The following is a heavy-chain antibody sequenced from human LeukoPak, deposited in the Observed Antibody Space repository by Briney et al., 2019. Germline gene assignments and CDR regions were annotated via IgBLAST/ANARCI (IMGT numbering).Heavy chain of an antibody. CDR3: AKGGGSPERGGYSFDY. D-gene: IGHD1-26*01. CDR2: ISGSGGST. J-gene: IGHJ4*02. V-gene: IGHV3-23*01. CDR1: GFTFSSYA. Sequence: GGSLRLSCAASGFTFSSYAMSWVRQAPGKGLEWVSAISGSGGSTYYADSVKGRFTISRDNSKNTLYLQMNSLRAEDTAVYYCAKGGGSPERGGYSFDYWGQGTLVTVSS.